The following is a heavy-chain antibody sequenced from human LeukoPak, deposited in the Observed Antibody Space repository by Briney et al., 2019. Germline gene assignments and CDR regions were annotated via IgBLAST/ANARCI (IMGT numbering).Heavy chain of an antibody. Sequence: GGSLRLSCAASGFTFSSYWVSWVRQAPGKGLEWVANIKQDGSEKYYVDSVKGRFTISRDNAKNSLYLQMNSLRAEDTAVYYCARAPARHCSSTSCYGPPPYYMDVWGKGTTVTVSS. CDR3: ARAPARHCSSTSCYGPPPYYMDV. CDR2: IKQDGSEK. V-gene: IGHV3-7*01. D-gene: IGHD2-2*01. CDR1: GFTFSSYW. J-gene: IGHJ6*03.